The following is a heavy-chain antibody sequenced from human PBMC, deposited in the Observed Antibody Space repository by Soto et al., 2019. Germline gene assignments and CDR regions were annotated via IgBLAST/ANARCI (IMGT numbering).Heavy chain of an antibody. CDR2: ISSSGSTI. CDR1: GFTFISYE. D-gene: IGHD3-16*01. J-gene: IGHJ4*02. CDR3: ARDGGGIDY. Sequence: GGSLRLSCAASGFTFISYEINCVRHAPGEGLEWVSYISSSGSTIYYADSVKGRFTISRDNAKNPLYLQMNSLRAEDTAVYYCARDGGGIDYWGQGTLVTV. V-gene: IGHV3-48*03.